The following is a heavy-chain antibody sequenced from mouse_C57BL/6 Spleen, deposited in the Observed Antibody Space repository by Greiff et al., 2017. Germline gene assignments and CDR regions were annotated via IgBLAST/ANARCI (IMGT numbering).Heavy chain of an antibody. D-gene: IGHD1-1*01. CDR1: GYTFTGYW. CDR2: ILPGSGST. V-gene: IGHV1-9*01. CDR3: ARITTVVGDWYFDV. Sequence: VQLQQSGAELMKPGASVKLSCKATGYTFTGYWIEWVKQRPGHGLEWIGAILPGSGSTNYHEKFKGKATFTADTSSNTAYMQLSSLTTEDSAIYCGARITTVVGDWYFDVWGTGTTVTVSS. J-gene: IGHJ1*03.